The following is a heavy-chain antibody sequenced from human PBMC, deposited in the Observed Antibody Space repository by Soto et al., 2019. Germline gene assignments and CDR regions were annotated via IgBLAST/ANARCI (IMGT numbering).Heavy chain of an antibody. CDR2: IYYSGST. J-gene: IGHJ6*02. D-gene: IGHD5-18*01. CDR3: ARDVPDTAMVPYGMDV. Sequence: PEIMPLTGTVSGGYLRIYDGSWMRNTPVKGLEWIGYIYYSGSTNYNPSLKSRVTISVDTSKNQFSLKLSSVTAADTAVYYCARDVPDTAMVPYGMDVWGQGNKVTVS. V-gene: IGHV4-59*01. CDR1: GGYLRIYD.